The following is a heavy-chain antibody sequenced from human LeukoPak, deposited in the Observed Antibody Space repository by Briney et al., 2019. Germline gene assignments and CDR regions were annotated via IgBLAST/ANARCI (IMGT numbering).Heavy chain of an antibody. CDR2: IRYDGSNK. CDR1: GFTFSSYG. CDR3: AKGGSSSWSVDY. Sequence: GGSLRLSCAASGFTFSSYGMHWVSHAPGKGLEWVAFIRYDGSNKYYADSVKGRFTISRDNSKNTLYLQMNSLRAEDTAVYYCAKGGSSSWSVDYWGQGTLVTVSS. D-gene: IGHD6-13*01. J-gene: IGHJ4*02. V-gene: IGHV3-30*02.